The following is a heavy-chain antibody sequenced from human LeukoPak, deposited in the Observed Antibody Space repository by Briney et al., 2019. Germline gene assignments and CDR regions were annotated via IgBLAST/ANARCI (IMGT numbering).Heavy chain of an antibody. CDR1: GFTFSSYA. D-gene: IGHD2-21*01. CDR2: ISGSGGST. Sequence: GGSLRLSCAPPGFTFSSYAMSGVGQAPGKGLEWVSAISGSGGSTYYADSVKGRFTISRDNSKNTLYLQMNSLRAEDTAVYYCAKGGVAPQSDWGQGTLVTVSS. CDR3: AKGGVAPQSD. V-gene: IGHV3-23*01. J-gene: IGHJ4*02.